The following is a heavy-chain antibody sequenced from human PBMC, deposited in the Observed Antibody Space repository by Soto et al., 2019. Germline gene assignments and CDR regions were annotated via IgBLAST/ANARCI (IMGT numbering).Heavy chain of an antibody. D-gene: IGHD3-3*01. CDR3: ARTPQLAIFGVVPAHFDYGMDV. CDR1: GYTFTSYY. J-gene: IGHJ6*02. CDR2: INPSGGST. Sequence: GASVKVSCKASGYTFTSYYMHWVRQAPGQGLEWMGIINPSGGSTSYAQKFRGRVTMTRDTSTSTVYMELSSLRSEDTAVYYCARTPQLAIFGVVPAHFDYGMDVWGQGTTVTVSS. V-gene: IGHV1-46*01.